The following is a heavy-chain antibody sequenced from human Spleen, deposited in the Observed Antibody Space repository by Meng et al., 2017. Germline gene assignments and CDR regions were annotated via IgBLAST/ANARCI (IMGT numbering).Heavy chain of an antibody. V-gene: IGHV1-46*03. D-gene: IGHD3-16*01. CDR2: ISRSGGST. Sequence: QVQLVQSGTEVKRSGASVKVSCKTSGYIFTDYYIHWVRQAPGQGLEWMGVISRSGGSTSYAQKFQARISVTRDTSTSTVYMELRSLRPNDTAVYYCTRGGCKSSSCYAEHWGQGTLVTVSS. CDR1: GYIFTDYY. J-gene: IGHJ4*02. CDR3: TRGGCKSSSCYAEH.